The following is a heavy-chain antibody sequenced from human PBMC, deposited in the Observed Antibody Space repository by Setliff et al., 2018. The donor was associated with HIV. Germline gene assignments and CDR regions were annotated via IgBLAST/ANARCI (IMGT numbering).Heavy chain of an antibody. CDR2: IYYGGST. CDR3: ATYSSAWFEFFQH. V-gene: IGHV4-59*11. D-gene: IGHD6-19*01. J-gene: IGHJ1*01. Sequence: PSETLSLTCSVSGVSISDHYWSWIRQPPGKGLERIGYIYYGGSTKHNPSLRSRVTISADTSKNQFSLKLTSVTAADTAVYYCATYSSAWFEFFQHWGLGTLVTVSS. CDR1: GVSISDHY.